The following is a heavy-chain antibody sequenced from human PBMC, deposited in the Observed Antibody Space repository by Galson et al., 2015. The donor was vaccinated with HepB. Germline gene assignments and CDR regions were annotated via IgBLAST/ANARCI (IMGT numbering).Heavy chain of an antibody. CDR2: INANTGYP. Sequence: SVRLSCTASGYIFTTYAVNWVRQAPGQGLQWMCCINANTGYPTYADAFTGRFIISLDNAVNTAYLQIFSLKTDDTAVYYCARDWSAYGQNSAIDFWGQGTLVAVSS. CDR1: GYIFTTYA. V-gene: IGHV7-4-1*01. CDR3: ARDWSAYGQNSAIDF. D-gene: IGHD3-3*01. J-gene: IGHJ4*02.